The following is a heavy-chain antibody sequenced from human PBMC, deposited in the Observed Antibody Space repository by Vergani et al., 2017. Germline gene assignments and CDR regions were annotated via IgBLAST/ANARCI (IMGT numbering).Heavy chain of an antibody. CDR2: INPNSGGT. CDR1: GYTFTGYY. D-gene: IGHD6-13*01. Sequence: QVQLVQSGAEVKKPGASVKVSCKASGYTFTGYYMHWVRQAPGQGLEWMGWINPNSGGTNYAQKFQGRVTMTRDTSISTAYMELSRLRSDDTAVYYCARREGSSWYFYYYGMDVWGQGTTVTVSS. V-gene: IGHV1-2*02. J-gene: IGHJ6*02. CDR3: ARREGSSWYFYYYGMDV.